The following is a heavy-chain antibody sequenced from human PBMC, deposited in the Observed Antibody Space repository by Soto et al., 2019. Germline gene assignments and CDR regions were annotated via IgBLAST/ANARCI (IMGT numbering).Heavy chain of an antibody. V-gene: IGHV1-18*01. J-gene: IGHJ4*02. CDR3: ARQTRLNYCSGGSCYLENDY. Sequence: QVQLVQSGAEVKKPGASVKVSCKASGYTFTSYGISWVRQAPGQGLEWMGWISAYNGNTNYAQKLQGRVTMTTDTSTSTAYMELRSLRSDDTAVYYCARQTRLNYCSGGSCYLENDYWGQGTLVTVSS. D-gene: IGHD2-15*01. CDR1: GYTFTSYG. CDR2: ISAYNGNT.